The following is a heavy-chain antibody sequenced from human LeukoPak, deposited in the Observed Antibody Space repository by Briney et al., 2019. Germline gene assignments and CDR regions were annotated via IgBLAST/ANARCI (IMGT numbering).Heavy chain of an antibody. D-gene: IGHD3-9*01. Sequence: GGSLRLSCAASGFTFSSYAMSWVRQAPGKGLEWVSAISGSGGSTYYADSVKGRFTISRDNSKNTLYLQMNSLRAEDTAVYYCAKDRAILTAAGPFDYWGQGTLVTVSS. J-gene: IGHJ4*02. CDR2: ISGSGGST. V-gene: IGHV3-23*01. CDR1: GFTFSSYA. CDR3: AKDRAILTAAGPFDY.